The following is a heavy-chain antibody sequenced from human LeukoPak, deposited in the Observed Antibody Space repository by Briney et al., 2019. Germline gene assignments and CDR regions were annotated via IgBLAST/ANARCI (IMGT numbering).Heavy chain of an antibody. V-gene: IGHV1-18*01. Sequence: ASVKVSCKASGYTFTSYGISWVRQAPGQGLEWMGWISAYNGNTNYAQKLQGRVTMTTDTSTSTAHMELRSLRSDDTAVYYCARDLKTTVTPYYYYYGMNVWGQGTTVTVSS. CDR2: ISAYNGNT. CDR1: GYTFTSYG. D-gene: IGHD4-4*01. CDR3: ARDLKTTVTPYYYYYGMNV. J-gene: IGHJ6*02.